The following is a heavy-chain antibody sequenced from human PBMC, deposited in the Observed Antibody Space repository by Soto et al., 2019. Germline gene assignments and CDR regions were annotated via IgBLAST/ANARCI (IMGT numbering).Heavy chain of an antibody. J-gene: IGHJ4*01. D-gene: IGHD3-22*01. Sequence: PSETLSLTCTVSGGSISSGDYYWSWIRQPPGKGLEWIGFIYYSGGTYYKPSLKSRVTISVDTSKNKFSLNLSSVTAADTAIYYCTTDSYITSIIVRFDYWGHGTLVTVSS. CDR2: IYYSGGT. CDR3: TTDSYITSIIVRFDY. CDR1: GGSISSGDYY. V-gene: IGHV4-30-4*01.